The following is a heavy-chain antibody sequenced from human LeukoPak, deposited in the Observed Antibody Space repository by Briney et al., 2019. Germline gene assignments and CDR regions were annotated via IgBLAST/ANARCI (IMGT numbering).Heavy chain of an antibody. CDR3: ARGRRWLQF. Sequence: SETLSLTCAVYGGSFSGYYWSWIRQPPGKGLEWIGEINHSGSTNYNPSLKSRVTMSVDTSKNQFSLKLSSVTAADTAVYYCARGRRWLQFGGQGTLVTVSS. D-gene: IGHD5-24*01. CDR2: INHSGST. V-gene: IGHV4-34*01. CDR1: GGSFSGYY. J-gene: IGHJ4*02.